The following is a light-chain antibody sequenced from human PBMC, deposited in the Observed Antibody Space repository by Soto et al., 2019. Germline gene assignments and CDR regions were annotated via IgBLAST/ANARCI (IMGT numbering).Light chain of an antibody. Sequence: QSALTQPPSASGSPGQSVTISCTGTSSDVGGYDYVSWYQQHPSRAPKLIIFEVSKRPSGVPDRFSGSKSANTASLTVSGLQDEDEADYYCYPFEGNKYVLGSGTKVTVL. V-gene: IGLV2-8*01. J-gene: IGLJ1*01. CDR2: EVS. CDR3: YPFEGNKYV. CDR1: SSDVGGYDY.